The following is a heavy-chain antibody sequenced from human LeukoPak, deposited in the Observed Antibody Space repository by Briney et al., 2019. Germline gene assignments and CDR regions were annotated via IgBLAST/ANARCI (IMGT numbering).Heavy chain of an antibody. CDR1: GFTFSNAW. V-gene: IGHV4-34*01. D-gene: IGHD1-26*01. CDR2: INHSGST. Sequence: PGGSLRLSCAASGFTFSNAWMSWIRQPPGKGLEWIGEINHSGSTNYNPSLKSRVTISVDTSKNQFSLKLSSVTAADTAVYYCARGRGYSGSYSGDYWGQGTLVTVSS. J-gene: IGHJ4*02. CDR3: ARGRGYSGSYSGDY.